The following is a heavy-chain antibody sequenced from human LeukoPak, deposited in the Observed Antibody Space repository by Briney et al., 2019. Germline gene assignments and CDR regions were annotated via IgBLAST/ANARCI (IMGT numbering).Heavy chain of an antibody. J-gene: IGHJ2*01. D-gene: IGHD4-23*01. CDR3: ARDRYTVVSWYFDL. V-gene: IGHV4-59*02. CDR1: GGSVSNY. CDR2: LPHSGSS. Sequence: PSETLSLTCTVSGGSVSNYWSWIRRPPGRGLEWIAYLPHSGSSDSNPSLTSRVTTLVDTSKNQFSLKLSSVTAADTAVYYCARDRYTVVSWYFDLWGRGTLVTVSS.